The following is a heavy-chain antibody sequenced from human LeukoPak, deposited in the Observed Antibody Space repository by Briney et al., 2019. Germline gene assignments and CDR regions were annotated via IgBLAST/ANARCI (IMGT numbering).Heavy chain of an antibody. V-gene: IGHV1-46*01. J-gene: IGHJ4*02. CDR3: AREGARKGDIDY. CDR1: VYTFTIYY. Sequence: ASVTVSFKASVYTFTIYYMHWVRQAPGQGLEWMGIINPSGGSTSYAQKFQGRVTMTRDTSTSTVYMELSSLRSEDTAVYYCAREGARKGDIDYWGQGTLVTVSS. CDR2: INPSGGST. D-gene: IGHD3-16*01.